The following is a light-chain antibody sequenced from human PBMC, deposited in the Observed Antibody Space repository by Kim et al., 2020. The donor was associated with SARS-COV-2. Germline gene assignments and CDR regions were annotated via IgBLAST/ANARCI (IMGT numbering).Light chain of an antibody. J-gene: IGKJ4*01. CDR3: QQYGSSPPLT. V-gene: IGKV3-20*01. CDR2: GAS. Sequence: EIVLTQSPGTLSLSPGERATLSCRASQSVSSSYLAWYQQQPGQAPSLLIYGASSRATGIPDRFSGSGSGTDFTLTISRLEPEDFAVYYCQQYGSSPPLTFGGGTKVDIK. CDR1: QSVSSSY.